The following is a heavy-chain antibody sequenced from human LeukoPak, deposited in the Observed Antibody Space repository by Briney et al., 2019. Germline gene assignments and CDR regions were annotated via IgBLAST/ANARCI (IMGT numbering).Heavy chain of an antibody. V-gene: IGHV4-4*07. D-gene: IGHD3-22*01. CDR1: GGSISSYY. CDR3: TRPYYYDSSGSPDY. J-gene: IGHJ4*02. CDR2: IHTSGST. Sequence: SETLSLTCTVSGGSISSYYWSWIRQPAGKGLEWIGRIHTSGSTNYNPSLKSRVTMSVDTSKNQFSLKLSSVTAADTAVYYCTRPYYYDSSGSPDYWGQGTLVTVSS.